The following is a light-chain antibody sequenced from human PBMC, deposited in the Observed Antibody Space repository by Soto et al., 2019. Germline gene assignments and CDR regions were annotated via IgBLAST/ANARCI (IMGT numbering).Light chain of an antibody. CDR1: QGISSW. CDR3: QQANSFPLT. V-gene: IGKV1-12*01. J-gene: IGKJ5*01. Sequence: DIQKTQSPSSVSASVGDRVTITCRASQGISSWLAWYQKKTGKDPKIVIYAASSLQSGVPSRFSGSESGTDFNLTISSLQTEDFATYYGQQANSFPLTFGQGTRREIK. CDR2: AAS.